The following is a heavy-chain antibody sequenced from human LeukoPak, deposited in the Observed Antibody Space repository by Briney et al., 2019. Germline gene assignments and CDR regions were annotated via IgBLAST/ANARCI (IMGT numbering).Heavy chain of an antibody. J-gene: IGHJ3*02. V-gene: IGHV3-48*01. CDR1: EFNFINYN. Sequence: SGGSLRLSCAASEFNFINYNMSWVRQAPGKGLEWLSFITTTSSNIYYADSVRGRFTISRDNAKNSLYLQMNSLRAEDTAVYYCAGSSGTYQPYAFDIWGQGTMVTVSS. CDR3: AGSSGTYQPYAFDI. D-gene: IGHD1-26*01. CDR2: ITTTSSNI.